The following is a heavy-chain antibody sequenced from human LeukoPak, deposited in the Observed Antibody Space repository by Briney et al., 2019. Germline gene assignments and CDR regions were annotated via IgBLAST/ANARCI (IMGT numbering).Heavy chain of an antibody. J-gene: IGHJ6*03. D-gene: IGHD6-6*01. CDR1: GGSISSSSYF. Sequence: SETLSLTCTVSGGSISSSSYFWGWIRQPSGKGLEWIGSIYYSGSTYYNPSLKSRVTISVDTSKNQFPLNLSSVTAADTAVYYCARALVGSSSGYFYYYMDVWGKGTTVTVSS. CDR3: ARALVGSSSGYFYYYMDV. V-gene: IGHV4-39*06. CDR2: IYYSGST.